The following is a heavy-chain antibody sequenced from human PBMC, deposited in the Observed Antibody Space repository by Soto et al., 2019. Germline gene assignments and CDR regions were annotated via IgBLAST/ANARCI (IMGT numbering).Heavy chain of an antibody. V-gene: IGHV3-66*01. CDR2: IYSGGST. Sequence: GGSLRLSCEASGFTVSTNYMNCVRQTPGKGLEWVSVIYSGGSTYYADSVKGRFTISRDNSKNTLFLQMNSLRVDDTAVYYCARGEPHHYFYYWGQGTLVTVSS. D-gene: IGHD1-26*01. J-gene: IGHJ4*02. CDR3: ARGEPHHYFYY. CDR1: GFTVSTNY.